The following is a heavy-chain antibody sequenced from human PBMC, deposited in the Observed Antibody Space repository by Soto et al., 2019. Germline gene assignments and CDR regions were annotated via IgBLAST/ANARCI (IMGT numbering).Heavy chain of an antibody. Sequence: PSQTLSLTCVISGDSVSSNSAAWNWIRQSPSRGLEWLGRTYYRSKWYNDYAVSVKSRITINPDTSKNQFSLQLNSVTPEDTAVYYCARVSIAARPDYYYGMDVWGQGTTVTVSS. CDR2: TYYRSKWYN. V-gene: IGHV6-1*01. CDR3: ARVSIAARPDYYYGMDV. J-gene: IGHJ6*02. CDR1: GDSVSSNSAA. D-gene: IGHD6-6*01.